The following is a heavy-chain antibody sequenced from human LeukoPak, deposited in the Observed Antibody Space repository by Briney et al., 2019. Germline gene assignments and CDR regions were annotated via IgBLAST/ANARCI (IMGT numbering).Heavy chain of an antibody. J-gene: IGHJ3*02. CDR3: ARDLYRYYDSSGYYQDDAFDI. V-gene: IGHV1-69*06. Sequence: GSSVKVSCEASGGTFSSYAISWVRQAPGQGLEWMGGIIPIFGTANYAQKFQGRVTITADKSTSTAYMELSSLRSEDTAVYYCARDLYRYYDSSGYYQDDAFDIWGQGTMVTVSS. D-gene: IGHD3-22*01. CDR2: IIPIFGTA. CDR1: GGTFSSYA.